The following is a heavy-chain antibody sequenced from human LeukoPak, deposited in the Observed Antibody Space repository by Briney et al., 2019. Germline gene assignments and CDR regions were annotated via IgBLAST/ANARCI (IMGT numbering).Heavy chain of an antibody. CDR2: IFHSGST. CDR1: GYSISSGYY. J-gene: IGHJ5*02. V-gene: IGHV4-38-2*01. Sequence: ETLSLTCDVSGYSISSGYYCGLFRQPPGKGLEWIATIFHSGSTYYNPSLQSRVTMSVDTSKNQCSLKLSSVTATDTAVYYCARLSNAAHAASWGQGALVTVSS. CDR3: ARLSNAAHAAS. D-gene: IGHD2-15*01.